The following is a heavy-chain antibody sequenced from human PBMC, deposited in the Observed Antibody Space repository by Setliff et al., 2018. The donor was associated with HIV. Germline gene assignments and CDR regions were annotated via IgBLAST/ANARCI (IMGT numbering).Heavy chain of an antibody. D-gene: IGHD3-10*01. Sequence: PGGSLRLSCTTSGFTFGDYAMNWVRQAPGKGLEWVGFITSKTYGGTTEYAASVKGRFTISRDDSKNSLYLQMNSLKTEDTAVYYCARGRLLWSGSYYYYYMDVWGKGTTVTVSS. CDR3: ARGRLLWSGSYYYYYMDV. V-gene: IGHV3-49*04. J-gene: IGHJ6*03. CDR2: ITSKTYGGTT. CDR1: GFTFGDYA.